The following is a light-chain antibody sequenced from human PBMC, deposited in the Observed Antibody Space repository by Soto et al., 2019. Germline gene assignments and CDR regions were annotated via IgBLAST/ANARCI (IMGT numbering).Light chain of an antibody. CDR2: GTS. V-gene: IGKV3-20*01. CDR1: QSVISTY. Sequence: EIVLTQSPGTLSLSPGERATLSCRASQSVISTYLGWYQQKPGQAPRLVIYGTSSRATGIPDRFSGSGSGTDFTLTISRLEPEDFAVYYCQQYGTSPRTFGGGTKVEIK. J-gene: IGKJ4*01. CDR3: QQYGTSPRT.